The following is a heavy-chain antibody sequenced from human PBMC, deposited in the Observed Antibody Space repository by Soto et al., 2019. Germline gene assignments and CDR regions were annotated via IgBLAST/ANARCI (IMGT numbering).Heavy chain of an antibody. CDR2: MFYTGTT. Sequence: SETLSLTCTVSRGSISGYYWSWVRQPPGKGLEYIGYMFYTGTTNYNPSLNGRVTMSVDTSTNQFSLKLSSVTAADTALYYCARWLWPYKAFDYWGQGTLVTVSS. CDR1: RGSISGYY. J-gene: IGHJ4*02. V-gene: IGHV4-59*01. D-gene: IGHD3-10*01. CDR3: ARWLWPYKAFDY.